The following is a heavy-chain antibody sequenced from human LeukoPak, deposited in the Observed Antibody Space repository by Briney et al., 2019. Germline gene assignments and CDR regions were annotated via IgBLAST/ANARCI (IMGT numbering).Heavy chain of an antibody. D-gene: IGHD6-13*01. CDR2: IYYSGST. CDR3: ARDSNNQQLGIDY. Sequence: SETLSLTCTVSGGSISSGGYYWSWIRQHPGKGLEWIGYIYYSGSTYYNPSLKSRVTISVDTSKIQFSLKLSSVTAADAAVYYCARDSNNQQLGIDYWGQGTLVTVSS. V-gene: IGHV4-31*03. J-gene: IGHJ4*02. CDR1: GGSISSGGYY.